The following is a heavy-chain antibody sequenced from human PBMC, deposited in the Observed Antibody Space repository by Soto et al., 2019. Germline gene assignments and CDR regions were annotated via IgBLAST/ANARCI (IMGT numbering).Heavy chain of an antibody. D-gene: IGHD6-6*01. V-gene: IGHV4-31*03. CDR3: ARDQSIAARSSYNGMDV. CDR1: GGSISSGGYY. CDR2: IYYSGST. Sequence: PSETLSLTCTVSGGSISSGGYYWSWIRQHPGKGLEWIGYIYYSGSTYYNPSLKSRVTISVDTSKNQFSLKLSSVTAADTAVYYCARDQSIAARSSYNGMDVWGQGTTVTVSS. J-gene: IGHJ6*02.